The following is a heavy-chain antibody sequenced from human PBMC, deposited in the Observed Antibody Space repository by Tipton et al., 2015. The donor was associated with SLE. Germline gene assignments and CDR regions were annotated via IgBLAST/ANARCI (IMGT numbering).Heavy chain of an antibody. CDR2: IIPIFGRA. CDR1: GGAFSSFA. Sequence: QLVRSGPEVKKPGASVKVSCKASGGAFSSFAISWVRQAPGQGLEWMGEIIPIFGRANYAQQIQGRVTFTADESTNTAYMELSSLRSEDTAVYFCARTYNYAGFDYWGQGTLVTVSS. CDR3: ARTYNYAGFDY. J-gene: IGHJ4*02. V-gene: IGHV1-69*13. D-gene: IGHD1-1*01.